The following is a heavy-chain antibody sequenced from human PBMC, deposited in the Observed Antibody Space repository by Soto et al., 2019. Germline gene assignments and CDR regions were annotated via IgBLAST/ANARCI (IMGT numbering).Heavy chain of an antibody. CDR1: GYTFTISW. CDR2: INPYGGAA. V-gene: IGHV1-46*01. CDR3: ARGLKWEPTAVDY. Sequence: GASVKVSCKASGYTFTISWMHWVRQAPGQGLEWMGIINPYGGAATYAEKFQGRVTMTRDTSTATDYMELSGLRSEDTAVYYCARGLKWEPTAVDYWGQGTLVTVS. J-gene: IGHJ4*02. D-gene: IGHD1-26*01.